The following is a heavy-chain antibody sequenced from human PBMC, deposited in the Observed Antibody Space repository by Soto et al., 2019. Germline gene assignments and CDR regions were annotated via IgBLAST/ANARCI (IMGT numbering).Heavy chain of an antibody. Sequence: TLSLTRPFSCCSINRGGYFWSWVRPHPGKGLEWIGYIYYSGSTYYNPSLKSRVTISVDTSKNQFSLKLSSVTAADTAVYYCASGSYYYDSSGSFDYWGQGTLVTVSS. CDR1: CCSINRGGYF. CDR3: ASGSYYYDSSGSFDY. CDR2: IYYSGST. D-gene: IGHD3-22*01. J-gene: IGHJ4*02. V-gene: IGHV4-31*03.